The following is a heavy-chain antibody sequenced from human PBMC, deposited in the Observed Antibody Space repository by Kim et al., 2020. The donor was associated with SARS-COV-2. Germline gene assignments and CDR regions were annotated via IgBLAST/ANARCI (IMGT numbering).Heavy chain of an antibody. CDR1: GGSFSGYY. V-gene: IGHV4-34*01. CDR2: INHSGST. Sequence: SETLSLTCAVYGGSFSGYYWSWIRQPPGKGLEWIGEINHSGSTNYNPSLKSRVTISVDTSKNQFSLKLSSVTAADTAVYYCARCADIVVVPAATLRAHNWFDPWGQGTLVTVSS. CDR3: ARCADIVVVPAATLRAHNWFDP. J-gene: IGHJ5*02. D-gene: IGHD2-2*01.